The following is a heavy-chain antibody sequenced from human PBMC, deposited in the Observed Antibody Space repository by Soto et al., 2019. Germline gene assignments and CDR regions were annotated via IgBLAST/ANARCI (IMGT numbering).Heavy chain of an antibody. CDR3: ARDRITGTTKPYYYYGMDV. J-gene: IGHJ6*02. Sequence: GGSLRLSCAASGFTFSSYAMHWVRQAPGKGLEWVAVISYDGSNKYYADSVKGRFTISRDNSKNTLYLQMNSLRAEDTAVYYCARDRITGTTKPYYYYGMDVWGQGTTVTVSS. CDR2: ISYDGSNK. V-gene: IGHV3-30-3*01. CDR1: GFTFSSYA. D-gene: IGHD1-7*01.